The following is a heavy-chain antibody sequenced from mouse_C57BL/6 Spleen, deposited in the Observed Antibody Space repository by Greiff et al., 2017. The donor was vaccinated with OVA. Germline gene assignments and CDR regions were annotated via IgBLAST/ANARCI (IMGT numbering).Heavy chain of an antibody. CDR3: AEYYGSSPYYAMDY. CDR1: GYTFTDYY. D-gene: IGHD1-1*01. Sequence: EVQLQQSGPELVKPGASVKISCKASGYTFTDYYMNWVKQSHGKSLEWIGDINPNNGGTSYNQKFKGKATLTVDKSSSTAYMELRSLTSEDSAVYDCAEYYGSSPYYAMDYWGQGTSVTVSS. J-gene: IGHJ4*01. CDR2: INPNNGGT. V-gene: IGHV1-26*01.